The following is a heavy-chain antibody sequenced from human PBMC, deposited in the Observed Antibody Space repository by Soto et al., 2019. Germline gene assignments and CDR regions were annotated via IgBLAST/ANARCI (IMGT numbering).Heavy chain of an antibody. Sequence: SETLSLTCTVSGGSITSGGYYWSWIRQHPGKGLEWIGYIYHSGSTYYNPSVKRRVTISVDTSNNQFSLKLNSVTVAGTAVYYCARTGYGDYDFGYWGQGTLVTVSS. CDR1: GGSITSGGYY. CDR3: ARTGYGDYDFGY. J-gene: IGHJ4*02. CDR2: IYHSGST. V-gene: IGHV4-31*03. D-gene: IGHD4-17*01.